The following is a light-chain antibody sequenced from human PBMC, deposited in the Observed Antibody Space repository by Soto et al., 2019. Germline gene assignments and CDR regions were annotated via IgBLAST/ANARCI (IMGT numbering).Light chain of an antibody. V-gene: IGKV1D-12*01. Sequence: DTQMTQSPSSVSASVGDRVTITCRASQIINSRLGWYQSKPGKAPKALIYDASNLQSGVPSRFSGSGSGTDFTLTISSLQPEDSATYYCQQIDNFPLTFGGGTKVEIK. CDR3: QQIDNFPLT. J-gene: IGKJ4*01. CDR2: DAS. CDR1: QIINSR.